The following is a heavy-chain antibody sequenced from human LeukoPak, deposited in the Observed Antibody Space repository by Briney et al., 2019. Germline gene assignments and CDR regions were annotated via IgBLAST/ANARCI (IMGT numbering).Heavy chain of an antibody. CDR1: GVSITSYY. Sequence: PSETLSLTCTVSGVSITSYYWSWVRQPPGRGLEWIGYIYYTGSTNYNPSLKSRVTISVDTSESQFSLKLSSVTAADAAVYYCARPQHDALDIWGQGTMVTVSS. CDR2: IYYTGST. CDR3: ARPQHDALDI. J-gene: IGHJ3*02. D-gene: IGHD1-1*01. V-gene: IGHV4-59*08.